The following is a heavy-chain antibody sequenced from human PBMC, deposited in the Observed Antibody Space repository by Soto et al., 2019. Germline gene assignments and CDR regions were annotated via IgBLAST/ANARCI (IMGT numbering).Heavy chain of an antibody. J-gene: IGHJ6*02. D-gene: IGHD6-13*01. Sequence: SETLSRTCAGSGGSISSSNWWSGVRQPPGKGLEWIGEIYHSGSTNYNPSLKSRVTISVDKSNNQFSLKLSSVTAADTAVYYCARVPSSSWSYYYYYYGMDVWGQGTTVTVSS. V-gene: IGHV4-4*02. CDR2: IYHSGST. CDR1: GGSISSSNW. CDR3: ARVPSSSWSYYYYYYGMDV.